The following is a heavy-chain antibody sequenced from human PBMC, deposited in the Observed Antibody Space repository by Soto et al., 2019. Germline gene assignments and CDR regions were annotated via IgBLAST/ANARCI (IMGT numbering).Heavy chain of an antibody. V-gene: IGHV3-23*01. CDR2: ISGSGGST. Sequence: PGGSLRLSCAASGFTFSSYAMSWVRQAPGKGLEWVSAISGSGGSTYYADSVKGRFTISRDNSKNTLYLQMNSLRAEDTAVYYCAINNYYDSSGPWYFDYWGQGTLVTAPQ. CDR1: GFTFSSYA. D-gene: IGHD3-22*01. CDR3: AINNYYDSSGPWYFDY. J-gene: IGHJ4*02.